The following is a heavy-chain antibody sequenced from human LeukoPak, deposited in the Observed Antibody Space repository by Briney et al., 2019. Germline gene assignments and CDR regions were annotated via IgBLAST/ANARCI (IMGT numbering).Heavy chain of an antibody. D-gene: IGHD5-18*01. V-gene: IGHV3-30*18. J-gene: IGHJ4*02. CDR3: AKDLGGYSYGSFDY. CDR2: ISYDGSNK. Sequence: GGSLRLSCAASGFTFSSYGMHWVRQAPGKGLEWVAVISYDGSNKYYADSVKGRFTTSRDNSKNTLYLQMNSLRAEDTAVYYCAKDLGGYSYGSFDYWGQGTLVTVSS. CDR1: GFTFSSYG.